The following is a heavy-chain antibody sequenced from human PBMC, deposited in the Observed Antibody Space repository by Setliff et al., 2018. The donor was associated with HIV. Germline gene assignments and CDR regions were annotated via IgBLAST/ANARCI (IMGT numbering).Heavy chain of an antibody. CDR3: VRDYMWAFDY. J-gene: IGHJ4*02. CDR2: ISDSGDNT. Sequence: GGSLRLSCAASGFPFSTYAMNWVRQAPGKGLEWVSAISDSGDNTYYADSVKGRFTISRDNSKNTLYLQMNNLRAEDTAVYYCVRDYMWAFDYWGQGTLVTAPQ. D-gene: IGHD1-26*01. CDR1: GFPFSTYA. V-gene: IGHV3-23*01.